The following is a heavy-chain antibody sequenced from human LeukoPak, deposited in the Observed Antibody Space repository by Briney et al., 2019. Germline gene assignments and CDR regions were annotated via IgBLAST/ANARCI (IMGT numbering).Heavy chain of an antibody. J-gene: IGHJ3*02. CDR1: GYTFTSYD. CDR2: MNPNSGNT. D-gene: IGHD3-22*01. Sequence: ASVKVSCKASGYTFTSYDINWVRQATGQGLEWMGWMNPNSGNTGYAQKFQGRVTVTRNTSISTAYMELSSLRSEDTAVYYCARARPRRGYYYDSSGYYRGAFDIWGQGTMVTVSS. CDR3: ARARPRRGYYYDSSGYYRGAFDI. V-gene: IGHV1-8*01.